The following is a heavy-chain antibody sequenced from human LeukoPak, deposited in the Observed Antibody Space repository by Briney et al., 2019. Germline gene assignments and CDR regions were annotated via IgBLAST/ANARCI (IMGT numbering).Heavy chain of an antibody. D-gene: IGHD3-22*01. CDR1: GFTFSTYW. J-gene: IGHJ4*02. CDR2: FNTDGGST. Sequence: GGSLRLSCAASGFTFSTYWMHWVRQAPGKGLVWVSRFNTDGGSTDFADFVKGRFTISRDNAKNTLYLQMNSLRAEDTAVYYCASRKYDRTIEYWGRGTLVTVSS. V-gene: IGHV3-74*01. CDR3: ASRKYDRTIEY.